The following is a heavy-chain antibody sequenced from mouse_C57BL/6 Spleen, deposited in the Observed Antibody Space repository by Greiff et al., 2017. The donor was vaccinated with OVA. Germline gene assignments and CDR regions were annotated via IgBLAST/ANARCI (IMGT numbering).Heavy chain of an antibody. D-gene: IGHD1-1*01. Sequence: QVQLQQSGPELVKPGASVKISCKASGYAFSSSWMNWVKQRPGKGLEWIGRIYPGDGDTNYNGKFKGKATLTADKSSSTAYMQLSSLTSEDSAVYFCARSYYYGSSLYAMDYWGQGTSVTVS. J-gene: IGHJ4*01. CDR1: GYAFSSSW. V-gene: IGHV1-82*01. CDR2: IYPGDGDT. CDR3: ARSYYYGSSLYAMDY.